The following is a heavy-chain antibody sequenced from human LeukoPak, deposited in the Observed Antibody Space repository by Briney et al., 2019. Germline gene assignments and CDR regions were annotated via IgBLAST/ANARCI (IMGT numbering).Heavy chain of an antibody. V-gene: IGHV3-66*01. J-gene: IGHJ4*02. CDR2: IYSGGST. CDR1: GFTVSSNY. Sequence: GGSLRLSCAVSGFTVSSNYMRWVRQAPGQGLEWVSVIYSGGSTYYADSVKGRFTISRDNSKNTLYLQMNSLRAEDTAVYYCYSMIVVEIRVINDYWGQGTLVTVSS. D-gene: IGHD3-22*01. CDR3: YSMIVVEIRVINDY.